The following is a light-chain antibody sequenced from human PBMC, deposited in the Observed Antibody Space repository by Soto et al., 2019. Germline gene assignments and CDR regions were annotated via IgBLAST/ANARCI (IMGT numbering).Light chain of an antibody. V-gene: IGKV3-11*01. CDR2: DAS. J-gene: IGKJ2*01. CDR3: QQRSNWPRT. Sequence: EIVLTQSPATLSLSPGDRATLSCRASQSVGSYLAWYQQKPGQAPRLLIYDASNRATGIPARFSGSGSATDFTLTISSLETEDFAVYYCQQRSNWPRTFGQGTKLEIK. CDR1: QSVGSY.